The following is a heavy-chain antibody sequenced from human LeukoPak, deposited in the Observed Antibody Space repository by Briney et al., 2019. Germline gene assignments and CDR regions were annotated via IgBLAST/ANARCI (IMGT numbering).Heavy chain of an antibody. D-gene: IGHD2-2*01. CDR1: GFTFNDYA. V-gene: IGHV3-30-3*01. Sequence: GRSLRLSCAASGFTFNDYAIHWVRQAPGKGLEWVALISYDGSDKYYADSVKGRFTISRDNSKNTLYLQMNSLRAEDTAVYYCAMRLRSTYYYGMDVWGQGTTVTVSS. CDR2: ISYDGSDK. CDR3: AMRLRSTYYYGMDV. J-gene: IGHJ6*02.